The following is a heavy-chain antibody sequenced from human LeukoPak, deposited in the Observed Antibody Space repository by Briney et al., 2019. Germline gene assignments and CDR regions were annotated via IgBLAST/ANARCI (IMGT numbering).Heavy chain of an antibody. CDR1: GFTFSNAW. V-gene: IGHV3-11*01. CDR3: ARVLSKSAAFDI. D-gene: IGHD3-10*01. J-gene: IGHJ3*02. Sequence: PGGSLRLSCAASGFTFSNAWMSWIRQAPGKGLEWVSYITNSGRTIYYADSVKGRFTISRDNAKKSLYLEMNSLRAEDTAVYYCARVLSKSAAFDIWGQGTMVTVSS. CDR2: ITNSGRTI.